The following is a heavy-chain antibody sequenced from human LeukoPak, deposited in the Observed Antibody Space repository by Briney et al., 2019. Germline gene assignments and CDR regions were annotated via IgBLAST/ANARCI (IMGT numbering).Heavy chain of an antibody. Sequence: GGSLRLSCAASGFIFNNYALHWVRQAPGKGPEWVACIRSDGGDKYYADSVKGRFTISRDNSKDTLYLQMNSLRVEDTAVYYCAKDGSLAAGNLDFWGQGTLLTVSS. CDR2: IRSDGGDK. CDR1: GFIFNNYA. J-gene: IGHJ4*02. D-gene: IGHD3-10*01. V-gene: IGHV3-30*02. CDR3: AKDGSLAAGNLDF.